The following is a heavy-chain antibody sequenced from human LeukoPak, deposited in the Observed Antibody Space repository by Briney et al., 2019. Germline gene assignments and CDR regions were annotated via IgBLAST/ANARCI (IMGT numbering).Heavy chain of an antibody. J-gene: IGHJ6*03. V-gene: IGHV3-74*01. CDR2: INSDGSST. CDR1: GFTFSSYW. Sequence: PGGSLRLSCAASGFTFSSYWMHWVRQAPGKGLVWVSRINSDGSSTSYADSVKGRFTISRDNAKNTLYLQMNSLRSEDTAVYYCARVRPRNYYYYMDVWGKGTTVTVSS. D-gene: IGHD3-10*01. CDR3: ARVRPRNYYYYMDV.